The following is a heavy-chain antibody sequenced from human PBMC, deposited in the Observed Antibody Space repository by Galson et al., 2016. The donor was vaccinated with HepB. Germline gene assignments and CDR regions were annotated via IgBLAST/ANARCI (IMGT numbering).Heavy chain of an antibody. V-gene: IGHV3-53*01. CDR2: FYSSGKT. Sequence: SLRLSCAASGFTVSSNNMDWVRRAPGKGLEWVSVFYSSGKTAHADSVEGRFTVSRDTSKNMLYLQMNSLRAEDTAIYCCVREVYGGALDYWGQGTLVSVSS. CDR3: VREVYGGALDY. CDR1: GFTVSSNN. J-gene: IGHJ4*02. D-gene: IGHD4-23*01.